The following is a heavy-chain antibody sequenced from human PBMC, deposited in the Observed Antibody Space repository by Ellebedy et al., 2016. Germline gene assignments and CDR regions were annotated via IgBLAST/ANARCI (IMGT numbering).Heavy chain of an antibody. CDR2: IHYSGST. CDR1: GGSISGYY. V-gene: IGHV4-59*08. CDR3: ARRVDIVVVPAAQRYYYYMDV. J-gene: IGHJ6*03. Sequence: SETLSLXXTVSGGSISGYYWSWIRQPPEKGLEYVGFIHYSGSTNYNPSLKSRATMSVDTSKNQFSLKLSSVTAADTAVYYCARRVDIVVVPAAQRYYYYMDVWGKGTTVTVSS. D-gene: IGHD2-2*03.